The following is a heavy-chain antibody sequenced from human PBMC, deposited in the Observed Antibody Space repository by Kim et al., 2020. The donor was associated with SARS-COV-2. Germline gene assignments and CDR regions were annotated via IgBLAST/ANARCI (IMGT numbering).Heavy chain of an antibody. V-gene: IGHV1-46*01. J-gene: IGHJ3*02. D-gene: IGHD7-27*01. CDR3: ARELVTGDRGHDAFDI. Sequence: KFQGRVTMTRDTSTSTVYMELSSLRSEDTAVYYCARELVTGDRGHDAFDIWGQGTMVTVSS.